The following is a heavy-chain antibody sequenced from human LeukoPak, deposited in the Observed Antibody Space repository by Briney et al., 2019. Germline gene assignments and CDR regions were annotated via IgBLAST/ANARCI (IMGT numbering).Heavy chain of an antibody. CDR2: IYYSGST. Sequence: PSQTLSLTCTVSGGSISSGGYYWSWIRQHPGRGLAWIGYIYYSGSTYNNPSLKSRVTISVDTSKNQFSLKLSSVTAADTAVYYCARGLPLGVPAATLNWFDPWGQGTLVTVSS. J-gene: IGHJ5*02. V-gene: IGHV4-31*03. CDR3: ARGLPLGVPAATLNWFDP. CDR1: GGSISSGGYY. D-gene: IGHD2-2*01.